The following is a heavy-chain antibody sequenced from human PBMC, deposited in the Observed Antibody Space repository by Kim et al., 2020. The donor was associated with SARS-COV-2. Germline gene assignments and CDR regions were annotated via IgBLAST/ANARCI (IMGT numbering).Heavy chain of an antibody. Sequence: ASVKVSCKASGFTLTDYYMHWVRQAPGQGLEWIGWINPDSGGTNYAQKFQGRVTVTRDTSINTAYMELSRLTSDDTAAYFCAREVQHSNSYDCWGQGTLLTVSS. CDR1: GFTLTDYY. J-gene: IGHJ5*01. CDR3: AREVQHSNSYDC. V-gene: IGHV1-2*02. CDR2: INPDSGGT. D-gene: IGHD2-21*01.